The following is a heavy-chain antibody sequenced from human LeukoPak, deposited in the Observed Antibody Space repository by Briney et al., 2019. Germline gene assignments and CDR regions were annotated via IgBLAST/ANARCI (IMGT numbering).Heavy chain of an antibody. V-gene: IGHV5-51*01. CDR2: IYPGDSDT. J-gene: IGHJ3*02. Sequence: GESLKISCKGSGYSFTSYWIGWVRQVPGKGLEWMGIIYPGDSDTRYSPSFQGQVTISADKSISTAYLQWSSLKASDTAMYYCASPGGVYYDSSGYYASFDIWGQGTMVTVSS. CDR1: GYSFTSYW. D-gene: IGHD3-22*01. CDR3: ASPGGVYYDSSGYYASFDI.